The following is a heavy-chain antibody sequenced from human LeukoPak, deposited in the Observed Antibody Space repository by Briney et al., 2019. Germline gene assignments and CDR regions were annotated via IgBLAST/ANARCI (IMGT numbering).Heavy chain of an antibody. CDR2: ISGSGTST. CDR3: AKGDYDFWSASSHFDY. V-gene: IGHV3-23*01. CDR1: GFTFSSYT. Sequence: GGSLRLSCAASGFTFSSYTMSWVRQAPGKGLEWVSSISGSGTSTYYADPVKGRFTISRDNSKNTLYLQMNSLRAEDTAIYYCAKGDYDFWSASSHFDYWGQGTLVTVSS. J-gene: IGHJ4*02. D-gene: IGHD3-3*01.